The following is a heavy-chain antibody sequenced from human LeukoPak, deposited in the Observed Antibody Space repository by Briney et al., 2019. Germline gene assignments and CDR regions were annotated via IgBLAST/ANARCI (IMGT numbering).Heavy chain of an antibody. V-gene: IGHV4-34*01. CDR2: INHSGST. J-gene: IGHJ4*02. CDR1: GGSFSGYY. D-gene: IGHD6-13*01. Sequence: SETLSLTCAVYGGSFSGYYWSWIRQPPGKGLEWIGEINHSGSTNYNPSLKSRVTISVDTSKNQFSLKLSSVTAADTAVYYCARHASSSWFGNYFDYWGQGTLVTVSS. CDR3: ARHASSSWFGNYFDY.